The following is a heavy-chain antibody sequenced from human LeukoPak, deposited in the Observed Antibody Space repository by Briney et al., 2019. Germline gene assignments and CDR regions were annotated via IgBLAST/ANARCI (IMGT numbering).Heavy chain of an antibody. J-gene: IGHJ4*02. Sequence: ASVKVSCKASGGTFSSYAISWVRQAPGQGLEWMGWINAGNGNTKYSQKFQGRVTITRDTSASTAYMELSSLRSEDTAVYYCARDRGNYDDFWGQGTLVTVSS. V-gene: IGHV1-3*01. CDR2: INAGNGNT. CDR3: ARDRGNYDDF. CDR1: GGTFSSYA.